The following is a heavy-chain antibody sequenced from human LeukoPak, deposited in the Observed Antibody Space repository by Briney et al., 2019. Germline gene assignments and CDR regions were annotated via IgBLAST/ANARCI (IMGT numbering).Heavy chain of an antibody. V-gene: IGHV1-2*02. CDR2: INPNSGGT. Sequence: GASVKVSCKASGYTFTGYYMHWVRQAPGQGLEWMGWINPNSGGTNYAQKFEGRVTMTRDTSISTAYMELSRLRSDDTAMYYRARIATGYNWFDPWGQGTLVTVPS. CDR1: GYTFTGYY. CDR3: ARIATGYNWFDP. J-gene: IGHJ5*02. D-gene: IGHD5-24*01.